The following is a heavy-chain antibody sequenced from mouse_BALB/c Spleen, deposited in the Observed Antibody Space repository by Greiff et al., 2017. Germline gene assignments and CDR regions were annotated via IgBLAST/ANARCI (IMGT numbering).Heavy chain of an antibody. CDR2: INSNGGST. D-gene: IGHD1-1*01. CDR3: ARDQGYYYGSSYYFDY. CDR1: GFTFSSYG. V-gene: IGHV5-6-3*01. Sequence: DVKLVESGGGLVQPGGSLKLSCAASGFTFSSYGMSWVRQTPDKRLELVATINSNGGSTYYPDSVKGRFTISRDNAKNTLYLQMSSLKSEDTAMYYCARDQGYYYGSSYYFDYWGQGTTLTVSS. J-gene: IGHJ2*01.